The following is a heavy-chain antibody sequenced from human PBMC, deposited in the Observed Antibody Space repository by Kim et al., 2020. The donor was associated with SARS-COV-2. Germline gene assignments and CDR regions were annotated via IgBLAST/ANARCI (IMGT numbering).Heavy chain of an antibody. D-gene: IGHD2-21*02. J-gene: IGHJ5*02. CDR3: ARDRLGPPRPYCGGDCYSPWFDP. V-gene: IGHV1-69*04. Sequence: SVKVSCKASGGTFSSYTISWVRQAPGQGLEWMGRIIPILGIANYAQKFQGRVTITADKSTSTAYMELSSLRSEDTAVYYCARDRLGPPRPYCGGDCYSPWFDPWGQGTLVTVSS. CDR1: GGTFSSYT. CDR2: IIPILGIA.